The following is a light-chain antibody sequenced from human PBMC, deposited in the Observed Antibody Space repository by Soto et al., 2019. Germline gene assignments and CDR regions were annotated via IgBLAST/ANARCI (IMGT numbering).Light chain of an antibody. CDR2: AAS. Sequence: DIQMTQSPSSVSASVGDRVTITCRASQGISSWLAWYQQKPGKAPKLLIYAASSLQSGVPSRFSGSESGTYFTLPTISLHPEVFPTYYCQRTKSSPITFGKGTQGKIK. V-gene: IGKV1-12*01. CDR3: QRTKSSPIT. CDR1: QGISSW. J-gene: IGKJ5*01.